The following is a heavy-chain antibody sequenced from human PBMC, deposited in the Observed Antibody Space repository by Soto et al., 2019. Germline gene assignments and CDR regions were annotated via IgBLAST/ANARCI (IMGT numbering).Heavy chain of an antibody. V-gene: IGHV4-34*01. J-gene: IGHJ4*02. CDR3: ARGQEGIVATH. D-gene: IGHD5-12*01. Sequence: QVHLQQWGAGLLKPSETLSLTCAVNGGSLTGYYWSWIRQPPGKGLEWIGEIKDGGVTNYSPSLKGRATMPAETSKNQFSLKLNSVTAADTAVYYCARGQEGIVATHWDQGTLVTVSA. CDR1: GGSLTGYY. CDR2: IKDGGVT.